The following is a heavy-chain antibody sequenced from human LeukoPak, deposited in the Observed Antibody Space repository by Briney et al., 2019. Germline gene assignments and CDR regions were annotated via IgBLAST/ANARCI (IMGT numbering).Heavy chain of an antibody. V-gene: IGHV4-61*02. J-gene: IGHJ4*02. Sequence: SQTLSLTCTVSGGSISSGSYYWSWIRQPAGKGLEWIGRIYTGGSTNYNPSLKSRVTISVDTSKNQFSLKLSSVTAADTAVYYCARGSMGYSSGWGVDYWGQGTLVTVSS. D-gene: IGHD6-19*01. CDR2: IYTGGST. CDR3: ARGSMGYSSGWGVDY. CDR1: GGSISSGSYY.